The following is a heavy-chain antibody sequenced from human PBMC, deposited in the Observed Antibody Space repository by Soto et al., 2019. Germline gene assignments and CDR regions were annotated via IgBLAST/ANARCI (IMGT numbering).Heavy chain of an antibody. CDR3: AREHDYGDYALDP. CDR1: GGTFSSYT. Sequence: QVQLVQSGAEVKKPGSSVKVSCKASGGTFSSYTISWVRQAPGQGLEWMGRIIPILGIANYAQKFQGRVTITADKSTSTAYMELSSLRSEDTAVYYCAREHDYGDYALDPWGQGTLVTVSS. V-gene: IGHV1-69*08. D-gene: IGHD4-17*01. J-gene: IGHJ5*02. CDR2: IIPILGIA.